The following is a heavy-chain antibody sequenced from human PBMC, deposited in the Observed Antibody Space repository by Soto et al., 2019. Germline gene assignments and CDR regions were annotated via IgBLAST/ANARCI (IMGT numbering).Heavy chain of an antibody. CDR1: GYSFTSYW. CDR2: IYPGDSDT. J-gene: IGHJ5*02. V-gene: IGHV5-51*01. Sequence: GESLKISCKGSGYSFTSYWIGWVRQMPGKGLEWMGIIYPGDSDTRYSPSFQGQVTISADKSISTAYLQWSSLKASDTAMYYFASAPPITIFGVVSRFDPWVQGTLVTVSS. CDR3: ASAPPITIFGVVSRFDP. D-gene: IGHD3-3*01.